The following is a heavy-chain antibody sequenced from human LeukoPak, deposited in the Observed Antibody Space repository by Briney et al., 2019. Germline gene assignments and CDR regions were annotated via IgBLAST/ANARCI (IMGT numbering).Heavy chain of an antibody. J-gene: IGHJ4*02. D-gene: IGHD1-26*01. V-gene: IGHV4-34*01. Sequence: SDTLSLTCAVYGGSFSGYYWSWIRKPPGKGLEWIGEINHSGSTNYNPSLKSRVTISVDTSKNQFSLKLSSVTAADTAVYHCARHEVGHSSPFDYWGQGTLVTVSS. CDR2: INHSGST. CDR1: GGSFSGYY. CDR3: ARHEVGHSSPFDY.